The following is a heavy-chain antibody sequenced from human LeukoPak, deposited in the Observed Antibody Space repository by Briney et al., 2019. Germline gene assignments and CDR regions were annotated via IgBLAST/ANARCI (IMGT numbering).Heavy chain of an antibody. V-gene: IGHV1-2*02. D-gene: IGHD3-10*01. Sequence: GASVKVSCKASGYTFTDYYIHCVRQAPGQGLEWMGWINPNSGGTNYAQKFQGRVTMTRDTSISTAYMELSGLRSDDTAVYYCASGSAVRGHDYWGQGTLVTVSS. CDR2: INPNSGGT. J-gene: IGHJ4*02. CDR1: GYTFTDYY. CDR3: ASGSAVRGHDY.